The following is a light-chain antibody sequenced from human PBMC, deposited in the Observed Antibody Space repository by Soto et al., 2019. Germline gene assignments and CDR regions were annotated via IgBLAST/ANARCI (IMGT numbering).Light chain of an antibody. Sequence: EVVLTQSPGTLPLSPGERATLSCRASQSVSSSYLAWYQQKPGQAPRLLIYGSSTKATGIADRFSGSGSGTDFTLTISRLEPEDFAVYYCQQLRTFGQGTKLEIK. V-gene: IGKV3-20*01. J-gene: IGKJ2*01. CDR2: GSS. CDR3: QQLRT. CDR1: QSVSSSY.